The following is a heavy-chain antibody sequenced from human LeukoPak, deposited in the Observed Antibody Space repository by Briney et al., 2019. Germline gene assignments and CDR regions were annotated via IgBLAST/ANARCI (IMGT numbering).Heavy chain of an antibody. CDR3: ARHLGPLGREMATIRD. Sequence: SETLSLTCTVSGGSISSYYWSWIRQPPGKGLEWIGYIYYSGSTNYNPSLKSRVTISVDTSKNQFSLKLSSVTAADTAVYYCARHLGPLGREMATIRDWGQGTLVTVS. J-gene: IGHJ4*02. D-gene: IGHD5-24*01. CDR2: IYYSGST. CDR1: GGSISSYY. V-gene: IGHV4-59*08.